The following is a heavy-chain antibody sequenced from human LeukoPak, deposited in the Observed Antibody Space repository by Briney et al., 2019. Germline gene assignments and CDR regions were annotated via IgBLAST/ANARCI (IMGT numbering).Heavy chain of an antibody. V-gene: IGHV5-51*01. CDR2: IYPGDSDT. D-gene: IGHD6-19*01. CDR3: ATSRRSSGWYSGYYYGMDV. J-gene: IGHJ6*02. CDR1: GYSFTSYW. Sequence: GESLKISCKGSGYSFTSYWIGWVRQMPGKGLEWMGIIYPGDSDTGYSPSFQGQVTISADKSISTAYLQWSSLKASDTAMYYCATSRRSSGWYSGYYYGMDVWGQGTLVTVSS.